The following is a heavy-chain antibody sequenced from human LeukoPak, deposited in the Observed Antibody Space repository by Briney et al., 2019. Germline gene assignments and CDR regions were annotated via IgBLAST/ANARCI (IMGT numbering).Heavy chain of an antibody. CDR3: ARVRSGYYSDY. CDR1: GFNFSSYW. J-gene: IGHJ4*02. Sequence: GGSLRLSCAASGFNFSSYWMSWVRQAPGKGLEWVANIKKDGSDKYYVDSVRGRFTISRDNAKNSLYLQMNSLRAEDTAVYYCARVRSGYYSDYWGQGTLVTVSS. CDR2: IKKDGSDK. D-gene: IGHD3-22*01. V-gene: IGHV3-7*01.